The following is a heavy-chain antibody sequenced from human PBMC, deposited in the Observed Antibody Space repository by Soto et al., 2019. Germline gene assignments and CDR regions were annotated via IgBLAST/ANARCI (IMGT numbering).Heavy chain of an antibody. CDR2: ISSASSYT. J-gene: IGHJ4*02. V-gene: IGHV3-11*06. D-gene: IGHD4-17*01. CDR3: ATKARDYGNYYFDN. Sequence: PGGSLRLSCEGSGFTFSDSYMTWIRQAPGKGLEWVSYISSASSYTNYADSVKGRFTMSRDNAKNSLYLQMNSLRVEDTAIYFCATKARDYGNYYFDNWGQGILVTVSS. CDR1: GFTFSDSY.